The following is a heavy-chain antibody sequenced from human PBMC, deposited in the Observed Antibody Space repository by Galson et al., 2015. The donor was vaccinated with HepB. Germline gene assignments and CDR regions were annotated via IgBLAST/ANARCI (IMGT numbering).Heavy chain of an antibody. Sequence: ETLSLTCAVYGGSFSGYYWSWIRQPPGKGLEWIGEINHSGSTNYNPSLKSRVTISVDTSKNQLSLKLSSVTAADTAVYYCARGYGDYEGGVYYYYGMDVWGQGTTVTVSS. V-gene: IGHV4-34*01. J-gene: IGHJ6*02. D-gene: IGHD4-17*01. CDR2: INHSGST. CDR1: GGSFSGYY. CDR3: ARGYGDYEGGVYYYYGMDV.